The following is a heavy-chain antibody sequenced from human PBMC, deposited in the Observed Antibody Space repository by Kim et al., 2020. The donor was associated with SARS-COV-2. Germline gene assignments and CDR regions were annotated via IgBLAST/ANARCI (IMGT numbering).Heavy chain of an antibody. CDR2: FDPEDGET. CDR1: GYTLTELS. CDR3: ATDRGSQGDCYNLFFQH. J-gene: IGHJ1*01. Sequence: ASVKVSCKVSGYTLTELSMHWVRQAPGKGLEWMGGFDPEDGETIYAQKFQGRVTMTEDTSTDTAYMELSSLRSEDTAVYYCATDRGSQGDCYNLFFQHWGQGTLVTVSS. V-gene: IGHV1-24*01. D-gene: IGHD2-21*01.